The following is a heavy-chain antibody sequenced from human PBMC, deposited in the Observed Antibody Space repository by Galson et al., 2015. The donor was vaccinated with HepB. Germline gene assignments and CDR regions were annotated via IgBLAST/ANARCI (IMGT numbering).Heavy chain of an antibody. CDR2: IKQDGSEK. J-gene: IGHJ4*02. CDR3: AREAVEDNWNDTECFDY. V-gene: IGHV3-7*03. D-gene: IGHD1-1*01. CDR1: GFTFSSYW. Sequence: SLRLSCAASGFTFSSYWMSWVRQAPGKGLEWVANIKQDGSEKYYVDSVKGRFTISRDNAKNSLYLQMNSLRAEDTAVYYCAREAVEDNWNDTECFDYWGQGTLVTVSS.